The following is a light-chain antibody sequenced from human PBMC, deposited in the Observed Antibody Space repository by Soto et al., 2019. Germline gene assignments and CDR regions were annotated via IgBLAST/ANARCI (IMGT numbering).Light chain of an antibody. CDR1: QSVSSY. J-gene: IGKJ5*01. V-gene: IGKV3-11*01. CDR2: DAS. Sequence: EIVLTQSPATLSLSPGERATLSCRASQSVSSYLAWYQQKPGQAPRLLIYDASNRATGIPARFSGSGSWTDFTLTISSLEPEDFAVYYCQQRSNWPPITFGQGTRLVIK. CDR3: QQRSNWPPIT.